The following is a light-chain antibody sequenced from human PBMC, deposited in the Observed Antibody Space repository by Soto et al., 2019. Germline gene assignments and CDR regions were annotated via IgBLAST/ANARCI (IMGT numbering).Light chain of an antibody. Sequence: EIVLIQSPATLSLSPGERATLSCRASQSVGSYLAWYQHKPGQAPRLLIHGASRRATGIPARFSGSGSGTEFTLTISSLQSEDFALYYCHQRQSWPRTFGQGTKVDIK. CDR1: QSVGSY. V-gene: IGKV3-11*01. CDR3: HQRQSWPRT. J-gene: IGKJ1*01. CDR2: GAS.